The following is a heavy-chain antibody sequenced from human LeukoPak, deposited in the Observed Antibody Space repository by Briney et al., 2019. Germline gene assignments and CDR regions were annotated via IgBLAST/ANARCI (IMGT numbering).Heavy chain of an antibody. CDR2: TYYSGNT. CDR1: GGSFSSSTYY. D-gene: IGHD5-18*01. Sequence: SQTLSLTCTVSGGSFSSSTYYWTWFRQHPGTGLVWIGYTYYSGNTHYKPSLKSRLTISVDTSKNQFSLNLTSLTAADTAVYYCARGAAMVVRMYYYYGMDVWGQGTTVTVSS. J-gene: IGHJ6*02. CDR3: ARGAAMVVRMYYYYGMDV. V-gene: IGHV4-31*03.